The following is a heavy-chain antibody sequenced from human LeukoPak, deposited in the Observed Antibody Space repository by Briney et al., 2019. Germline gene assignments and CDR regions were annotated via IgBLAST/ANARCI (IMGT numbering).Heavy chain of an antibody. J-gene: IGHJ4*02. CDR1: GFTVSSNY. V-gene: IGHV3-66*01. CDR3: AIARGYSYGYGY. Sequence: GGSLRLSCAASGFTVSSNYMSWVRQAPGKGLEWVSVIYSGGSTYYADSVKGRFTISRDNSKNTLYLQMNSLRAEDTAVYYRAIARGYSYGYGYWGQGTLVTVSS. CDR2: IYSGGST. D-gene: IGHD5-18*01.